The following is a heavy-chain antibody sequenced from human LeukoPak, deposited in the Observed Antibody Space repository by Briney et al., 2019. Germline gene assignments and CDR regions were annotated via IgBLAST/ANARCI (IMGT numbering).Heavy chain of an antibody. J-gene: IGHJ4*02. CDR2: ISGSGGST. CDR1: GFTFSSYA. CDR3: AIDYDILTGLDY. D-gene: IGHD3-9*01. V-gene: IGHV3-23*01. Sequence: PGGSLRLSCAASGFTFSSYAMSWVRQAPGKGLEWVSAISGSGGSTYYAYSVKGRITISRDNSKNTLYLQMNSLRAEDTAVYYCAIDYDILTGLDYWGQGTLVTVSS.